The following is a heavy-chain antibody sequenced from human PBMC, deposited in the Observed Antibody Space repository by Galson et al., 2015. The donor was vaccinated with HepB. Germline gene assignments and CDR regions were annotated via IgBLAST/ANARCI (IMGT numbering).Heavy chain of an antibody. J-gene: IGHJ4*02. CDR2: ISGSGGST. V-gene: IGHV3-23*01. Sequence: SLRLSCAASGFTFSSYAMSWVRQAPGKGLEWVSAISGSGGSTYYADSVKGRFTISRDNSKNTLYLQMNGLRAEDTAVYYCAKVGMVRGVFDYWGQGTLVTVSS. CDR1: GFTFSSYA. D-gene: IGHD3-10*01. CDR3: AKVGMVRGVFDY.